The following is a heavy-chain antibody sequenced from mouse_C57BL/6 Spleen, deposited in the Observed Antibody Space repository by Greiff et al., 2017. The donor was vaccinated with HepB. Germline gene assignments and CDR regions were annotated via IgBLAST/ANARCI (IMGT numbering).Heavy chain of an antibody. D-gene: IGHD2-5*01. V-gene: IGHV1-50*01. Sequence: QVQLQQPGAELVKPGASVKLSCKASGYTFTSYWMQWVKQRSGQGLEWIGEIDPSDSYTNYNQKFKGKATLTVDTSSSTAYMQLSSLTSEDSAVYYCARRSNYVWYFDVWGTGTTVTVSS. CDR3: ARRSNYVWYFDV. CDR2: IDPSDSYT. CDR1: GYTFTSYW. J-gene: IGHJ1*03.